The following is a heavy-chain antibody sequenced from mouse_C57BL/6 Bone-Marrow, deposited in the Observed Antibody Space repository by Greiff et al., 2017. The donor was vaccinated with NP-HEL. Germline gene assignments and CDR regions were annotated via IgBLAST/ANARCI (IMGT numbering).Heavy chain of an antibody. D-gene: IGHD1-1*02. CDR2: IWSGGST. CDR3: ANLWSPDWYFDV. Sequence: VQGVESGPGLVQPSQSLSITCTVSGFSLTSYGVHWVRQPPGKGLEWLGVIWSGGSTDYNAAFISRLSISKDNSKSQVFFKMNSLQADDTAIYYCANLWSPDWYFDVWGTGTTVTVSS. CDR1: GFSLTSYG. J-gene: IGHJ1*03. V-gene: IGHV2-4*01.